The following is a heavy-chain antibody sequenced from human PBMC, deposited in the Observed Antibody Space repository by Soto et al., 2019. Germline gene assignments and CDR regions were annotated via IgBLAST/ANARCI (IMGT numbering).Heavy chain of an antibody. D-gene: IGHD1-7*01. CDR1: GFTFSSYW. CDR2: INSDGSST. Sequence: PGGSLRLSCAASGFTFSSYWMHWVRQAPGKGLVWVSRINSDGSSTSYADSVKGRFTISRDNAKNTLYLQMNSLRAEDTAVYYCARDRSLNNWNYEPLFVPWGQGTLVTVSS. J-gene: IGHJ5*02. V-gene: IGHV3-74*01. CDR3: ARDRSLNNWNYEPLFVP.